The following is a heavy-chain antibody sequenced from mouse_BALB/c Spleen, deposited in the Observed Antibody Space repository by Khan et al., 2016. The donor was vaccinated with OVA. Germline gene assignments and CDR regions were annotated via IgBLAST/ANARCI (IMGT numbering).Heavy chain of an antibody. V-gene: IGHV1-82*01. Sequence: QVQLKQSGAELVRPGSSVKISCKASGYAFSSSWMNWVKQRPGQGLEWIGQIYPGDGDTNYNEKFKGKATLTADKSSSTAYMQLTSLTSEDSVVXFWAAHYGSRFAYWGQGTLVTVSA. J-gene: IGHJ3*01. D-gene: IGHD1-1*01. CDR2: IYPGDGDT. CDR3: AAHYGSRFAY. CDR1: GYAFSSSW.